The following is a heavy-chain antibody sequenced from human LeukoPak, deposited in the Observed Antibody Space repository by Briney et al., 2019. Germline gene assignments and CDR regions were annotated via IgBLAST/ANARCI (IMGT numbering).Heavy chain of an antibody. V-gene: IGHV4-59*12. J-gene: IGHJ5*02. Sequence: SETLSLTCTVSGGFITAYYWSWIRQPPGKGLEWIGYVYYSGSTEYNPSLRSRVTISLDMPKHQFSLKLSSVTAADTAVYYCARDSGTTGEVKFDPWGQGTLVTVSS. D-gene: IGHD3-10*01. CDR1: GGFITAYY. CDR2: VYYSGST. CDR3: ARDSGTTGEVKFDP.